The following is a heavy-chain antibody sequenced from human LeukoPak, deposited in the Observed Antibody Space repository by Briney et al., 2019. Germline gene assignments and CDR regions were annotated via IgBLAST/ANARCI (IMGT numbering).Heavy chain of an antibody. Sequence: PGGSLRLSCAASGFTFSNAWMAWVRQAPGKGLEWVGRIKTKTDGGTADYAAPVKGRFTISRDDSKNTLYLQMNSLKTEDTAVYYRTTEWALAGNFYWGQGTLVTVSS. J-gene: IGHJ4*02. CDR3: TTEWALAGNFY. V-gene: IGHV3-15*01. D-gene: IGHD6-19*01. CDR2: IKTKTDGGTA. CDR1: GFTFSNAW.